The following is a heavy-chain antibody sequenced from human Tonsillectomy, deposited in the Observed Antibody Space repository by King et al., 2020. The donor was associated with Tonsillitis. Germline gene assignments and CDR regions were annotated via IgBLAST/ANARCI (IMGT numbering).Heavy chain of an antibody. CDR3: AREGGNWFDP. CDR1: GGPISGYY. V-gene: IGHV4-34*01. J-gene: IGHJ5*02. Sequence: VQLQQWGAGLLKPSETLSLTCAVYGGPISGYYWIWIRQPPGKGLEWIGEINHYGSTNYNQSLKSRVTISVDTSKNQFSLKLTSVTAADTAVYYCAREGGNWFDPWGQGTLVTVSS. CDR2: INHYGST.